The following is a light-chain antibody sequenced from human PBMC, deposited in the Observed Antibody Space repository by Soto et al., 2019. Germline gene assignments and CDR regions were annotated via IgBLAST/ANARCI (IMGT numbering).Light chain of an antibody. CDR1: QSVLYRSNNHNY. V-gene: IGKV4-1*01. CDR2: WAS. CDR3: QQYYSTPWT. Sequence: DIVMTQSPDSLAVSLGERATINCKSSQSVLYRSNNHNYLAWYQQKPGQPPRLLIYWASTRESGVPDRFSGSGSGTDFTLTISSLQAEDAAVYYCQQYYSTPWTFGQGTKVDI. J-gene: IGKJ1*01.